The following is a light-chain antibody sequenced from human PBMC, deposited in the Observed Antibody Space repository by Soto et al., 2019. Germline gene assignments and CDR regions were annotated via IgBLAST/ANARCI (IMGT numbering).Light chain of an antibody. V-gene: IGKV1-5*01. Sequence: DIQVTQSPSTLSASVGDRVTITCGASQSIGTWLAWYQQKPGKAPKLLIFDASTLESGVPSRFSGSGSGTDCTLTISSLQPDDVATYYCQQYSDSSGALGQGTKVDIK. CDR1: QSIGTW. J-gene: IGKJ1*01. CDR2: DAS. CDR3: QQYSDSSGA.